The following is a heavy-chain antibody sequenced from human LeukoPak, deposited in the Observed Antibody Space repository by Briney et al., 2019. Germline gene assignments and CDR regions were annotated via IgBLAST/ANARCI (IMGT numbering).Heavy chain of an antibody. V-gene: IGHV1-69*05. CDR2: IIPIFGTA. CDR1: GGTFSSYA. D-gene: IGHD3-22*01. Sequence: SVKVSCKASGGTFSSYAISWVRQAPGQGLEWMGGIIPIFGTANYAQKFQGRVTITTDESTSTAYMELSSLRSEDTAVYYCARDPYHYDSSGYYIWGQGTLVTVSS. CDR3: ARDPYHYDSSGYYI. J-gene: IGHJ4*02.